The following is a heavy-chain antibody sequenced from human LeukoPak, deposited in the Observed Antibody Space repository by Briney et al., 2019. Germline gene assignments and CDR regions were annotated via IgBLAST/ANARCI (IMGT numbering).Heavy chain of an antibody. CDR2: TSYDESIK. CDR1: GFTFISYS. D-gene: IGHD2-21*01. J-gene: IGHJ6*02. V-gene: IGHV3-30-3*01. Sequence: PGGSLRLSCAASGFTFISYSMHWVRQPPGKGLEWVAVTSYDESIKYYSDSVKGRFTISRDNSKNTLYLQMNSLRAEDTAVYYCARDLRLFPYYYYGMDVWGQGTTVTVSS. CDR3: ARDLRLFPYYYYGMDV.